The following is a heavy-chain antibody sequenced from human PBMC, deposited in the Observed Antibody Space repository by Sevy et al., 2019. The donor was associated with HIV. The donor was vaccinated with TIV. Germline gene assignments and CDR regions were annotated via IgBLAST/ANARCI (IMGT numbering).Heavy chain of an antibody. CDR3: AREGCTKPHDY. CDR2: LSFGWGEI. V-gene: IGHV3-23*01. CDR1: GFTFSKYS. D-gene: IGHD2-8*01. Sequence: GGSLRLSCAASGFTFSKYSMSWVRQPPGKGLEWVSTLSFGWGEINYADSVKGRSTISRDNSKSSVYLQMNNLRPEDTAVYYCAREGCTKPHDYWGQGTLVTVSS. J-gene: IGHJ4*02.